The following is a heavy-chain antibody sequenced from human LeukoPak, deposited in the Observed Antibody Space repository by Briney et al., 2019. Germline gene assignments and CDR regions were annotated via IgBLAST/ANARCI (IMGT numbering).Heavy chain of an antibody. CDR1: GFTFSSYA. CDR2: ISYDGSNK. V-gene: IGHV3-30-3*01. CDR3: ARPETSYYDSSGYHRY. J-gene: IGHJ4*02. D-gene: IGHD3-22*01. Sequence: GGSLRLSCAASGFTFSSYAMHWVRQAPGKGLEWVAVISYDGSNKYYADSVKGRFTISRDNSKNTLYLQMNSLRAEDTAVYYCARPETSYYDSSGYHRYWGQGTLVTVSS.